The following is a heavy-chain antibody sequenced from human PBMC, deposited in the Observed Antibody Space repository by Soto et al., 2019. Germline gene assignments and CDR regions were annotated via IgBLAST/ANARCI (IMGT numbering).Heavy chain of an antibody. D-gene: IGHD1-26*01. CDR1: GFTFSGYT. J-gene: IGHJ4*02. V-gene: IGHV3-21*06. Sequence: EVQLVESGGGLVKPGGSLRLSCAASGFTFSGYTMNWVRQAPGKGPEWVSSIAGGGYTWYADSVKGRFTISRDNAKNLLYLQMDSLRGEDTAVYYCARRWVMPTTREEFYFDYWGQGALITVSS. CDR2: IAGGGYT. CDR3: ARRWVMPTTREEFYFDY.